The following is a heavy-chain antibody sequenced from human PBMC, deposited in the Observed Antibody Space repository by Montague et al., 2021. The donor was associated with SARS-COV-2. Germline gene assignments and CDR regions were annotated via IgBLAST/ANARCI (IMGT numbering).Heavy chain of an antibody. CDR2: ISWDSGLI. V-gene: IGHV3-9*01. Sequence: SLRLSYAASGFNLGDSAMHWIRQAPGKGLEWVSSISWDSGLIGYADSVQGRFTISRDNAKNSLYLQMNSLRVEDTAVYYCAKGKPVAGYFDHWGQGTLVTVSS. CDR1: GFNLGDSA. CDR3: AKGKPVAGYFDH. J-gene: IGHJ4*02. D-gene: IGHD6-19*01.